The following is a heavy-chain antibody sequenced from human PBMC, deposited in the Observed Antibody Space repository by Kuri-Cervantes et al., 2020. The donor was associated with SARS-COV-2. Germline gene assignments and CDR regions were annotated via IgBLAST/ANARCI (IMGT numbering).Heavy chain of an antibody. J-gene: IGHJ4*02. V-gene: IGHV3-21*01. CDR3: GRHRGYCSGGGCYSTGFSFDY. D-gene: IGHD2-15*01. CDR2: ISSGSDYI. CDR1: EFTFRSYD. Sequence: GESLKISCAASEFTFRSYDMTWVRQAPGMGLEWVSSISSGSDYIYYADSVKGRFTVSRDNAENSLYLQMNSLGVGDTAVYYCGRHRGYCSGGGCYSTGFSFDYWGQGALVTVSS.